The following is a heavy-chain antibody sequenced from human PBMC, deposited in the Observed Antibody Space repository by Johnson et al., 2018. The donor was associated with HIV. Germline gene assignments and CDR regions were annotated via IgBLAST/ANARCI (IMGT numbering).Heavy chain of an antibody. D-gene: IGHD4-23*01. Sequence: VQLVESGGGLVQPGGSLRLSCAASGFTVSSNYMSWVRQAPGKGLEWVSVIYSGGSTYYADSVKGRLPSSRDTSKNTLYLQMNSLRAEDTAVYYCAIGGAGGNSEGAFDIWGQGTMVTVSS. V-gene: IGHV3-66*01. J-gene: IGHJ3*02. CDR2: IYSGGST. CDR1: GFTVSSNY. CDR3: AIGGAGGNSEGAFDI.